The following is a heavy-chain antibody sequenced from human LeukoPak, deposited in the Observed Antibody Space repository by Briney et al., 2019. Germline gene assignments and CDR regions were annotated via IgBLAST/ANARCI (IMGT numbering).Heavy chain of an antibody. D-gene: IGHD3-10*01. CDR1: GFTFSSYS. CDR2: ISSSSSTI. Sequence: GGSLRLSCAASGFTFSSYSMNWVRQAPGKGLEWVSYISSSSSTIYYADSVKGRFTISRDNAKNSLYLQMNSLRAEDTAVYYCARGVLLWFGESHSNYYFDYWGQGTLVTVSS. V-gene: IGHV3-48*01. CDR3: ARGVLLWFGESHSNYYFDY. J-gene: IGHJ4*02.